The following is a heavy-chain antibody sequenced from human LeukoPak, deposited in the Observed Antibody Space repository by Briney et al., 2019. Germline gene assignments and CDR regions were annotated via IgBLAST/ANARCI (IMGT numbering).Heavy chain of an antibody. CDR3: MIVEATWRLDY. D-gene: IGHD3-22*01. J-gene: IGHJ4*02. CDR2: IDEGGSNA. Sequence: RGSLRLSCSLSGFTQRKHWMQWLRQAPGKGLVWVSRIDEGGSNAMYADSVKGRFSISKDNAKNTVNLQMNSLRAEDTGVYYCMIVEATWRLDYWGQGTLVTVSS. CDR1: GFTQRKHW. V-gene: IGHV3-74*03.